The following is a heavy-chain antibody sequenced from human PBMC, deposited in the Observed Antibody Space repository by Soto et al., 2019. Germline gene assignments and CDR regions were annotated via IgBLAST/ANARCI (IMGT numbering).Heavy chain of an antibody. CDR1: GGSFSGYY. Sequence: SETLSLTCAVYGGSFSGYYWSWIRQPPGKGLEWIGEINHSGSTNYNPSLKSRVTISVDTSKNHFSLKLSSVTAADTAVYYCARARILEGAFDIWGQGTMVTVSS. CDR2: INHSGST. CDR3: ARARILEGAFDI. D-gene: IGHD2-15*01. V-gene: IGHV4-34*01. J-gene: IGHJ3*02.